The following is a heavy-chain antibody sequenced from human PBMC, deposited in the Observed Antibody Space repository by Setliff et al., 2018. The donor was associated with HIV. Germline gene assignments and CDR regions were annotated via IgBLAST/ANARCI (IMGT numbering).Heavy chain of an antibody. V-gene: IGHV3-49*04. CDR2: IRTEGDGATT. J-gene: IGHJ4*02. D-gene: IGHD3-22*01. Sequence: PGGSLRLSCTTSGFRFSDYGMSWVRQAPGKGLEWVGFIRTEGDGATTEYVASVEGRFTISRDDSKSIAYLQMNSLKTEDTAVYYCSTDADIDLYYYDSSGCYPFDQWGQGTLVTVSS. CDR3: STDADIDLYYYDSSGCYPFDQ. CDR1: GFRFSDYG.